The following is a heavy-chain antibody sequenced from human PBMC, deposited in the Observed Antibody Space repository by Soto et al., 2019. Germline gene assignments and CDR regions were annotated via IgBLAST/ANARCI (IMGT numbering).Heavy chain of an antibody. CDR2: INPNSGDT. J-gene: IGHJ6*02. Sequence: QVQLVQSGAEVKKPGASVKVSCKASGYTFTGYYMHWVRQAPGQGLEWMGWINPNSGDTNYPQKFQGRVTMTRDTSNSTAYMDLRRLRSDDTALYYCARGRGVYYDSLDPYGMDVWGQGTTVTVSS. D-gene: IGHD3-22*01. CDR1: GYTFTGYY. V-gene: IGHV1-2*02. CDR3: ARGRGVYYDSLDPYGMDV.